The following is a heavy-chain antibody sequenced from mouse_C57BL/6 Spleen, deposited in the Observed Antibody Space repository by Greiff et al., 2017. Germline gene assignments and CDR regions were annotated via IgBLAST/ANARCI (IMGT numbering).Heavy chain of an antibody. V-gene: IGHV1-64*01. J-gene: IGHJ2*01. CDR3: ARYYSNYYFDY. CDR1: GYTFTSYW. D-gene: IGHD2-5*01. Sequence: QVQLQQPGAELVKPGASVKLSCKASGYTFTSYWMHWVKQRPGQGLEWIGMINPNSGSTNYNEKFKSKATLTVDKSSSTAYMQLSSLTSEDSAVYYCARYYSNYYFDYWGQGTTLTVSS. CDR2: INPNSGST.